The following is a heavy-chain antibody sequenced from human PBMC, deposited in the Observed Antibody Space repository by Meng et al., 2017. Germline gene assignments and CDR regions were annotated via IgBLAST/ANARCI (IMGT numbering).Heavy chain of an antibody. J-gene: IGHJ4*02. CDR1: GYPFPYYW. V-gene: IGHV1-2*06. D-gene: IGHD6-13*01. Sequence: VQSGAELGKHGAPVTVACKAFGYPFPYYWLHWVRRAPGQGREWMGRINPKSGDTHYAQRFQGRVTMTGDTSISTAYMELSGLRSDDTAMYYCARDEDISAAGKLFGDYWGQGTLVTVSS. CDR3: ARDEDISAAGKLFGDY. CDR2: INPKSGDT.